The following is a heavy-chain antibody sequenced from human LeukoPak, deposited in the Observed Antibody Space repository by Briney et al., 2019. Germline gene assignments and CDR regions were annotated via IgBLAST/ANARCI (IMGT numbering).Heavy chain of an antibody. CDR1: GYTFTSYY. Sequence: ASVKVSRKASGYTFTSYYMHWVRQAPGQGLEWMGIINPSGGSKSYAQKFQGRVTMTRGMSTSTVYMELSSLRSEDTAVYYCARDRYLRITMVRGVIDLENWFDPWGQGTLVTVSS. D-gene: IGHD3-10*01. CDR2: INPSGGSK. V-gene: IGHV1-46*01. J-gene: IGHJ5*02. CDR3: ARDRYLRITMVRGVIDLENWFDP.